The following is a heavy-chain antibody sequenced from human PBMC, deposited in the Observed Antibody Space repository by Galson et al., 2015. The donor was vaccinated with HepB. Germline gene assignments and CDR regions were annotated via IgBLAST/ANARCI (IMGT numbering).Heavy chain of an antibody. CDR1: GFTVSRIY. CDR2: IYHRGNT. CDR3: ARDRYSHNLDAEY. J-gene: IGHJ4*02. V-gene: IGHV4-38-2*02. Sequence: LRLSCAASGFTVSRIYMSWVRQAPGKGLEWIATIYHRGNTYYNPSLQHRVTISIDTSRNEFYLKVNSVTAADTALYYCARDRYSHNLDAEYWGQGTLVTVSS. D-gene: IGHD3/OR15-3a*01.